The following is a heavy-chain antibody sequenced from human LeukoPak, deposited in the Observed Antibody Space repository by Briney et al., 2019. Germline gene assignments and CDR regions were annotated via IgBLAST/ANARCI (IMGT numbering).Heavy chain of an antibody. CDR3: ARASVVPATTDYYYYMDV. D-gene: IGHD2-2*01. CDR2: IYTSGST. J-gene: IGHJ6*03. Sequence: PSETLSLTCTVSGGSISSYYWSWIRQPAGKGLEWIGRIYTSGSTNYNPSLKSRVTMSVDTSKNQFSLKLSPVTAADTAVYYCARASVVPATTDYYYYMDVWGKGTTVTVSS. CDR1: GGSISSYY. V-gene: IGHV4-4*07.